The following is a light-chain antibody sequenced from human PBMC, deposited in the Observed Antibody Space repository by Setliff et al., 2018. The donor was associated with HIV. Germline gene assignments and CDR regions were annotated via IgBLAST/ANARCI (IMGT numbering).Light chain of an antibody. V-gene: IGLV2-23*02. J-gene: IGLJ1*01. Sequence: SVLTQPASVSGSLGQSITISCTGTSSDIGSYNLVSWYQQHPGKAPKLIISEVSKGPPEVSSRFSGSKSGNTASLTISGLQTEDEADYYCCSYSGGTTLFVFGPGTKVTVL. CDR2: EVS. CDR3: CSYSGGTTLFV. CDR1: SSDIGSYNL.